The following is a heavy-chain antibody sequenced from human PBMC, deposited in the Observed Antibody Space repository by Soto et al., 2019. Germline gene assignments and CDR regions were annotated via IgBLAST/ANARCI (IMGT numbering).Heavy chain of an antibody. J-gene: IGHJ4*02. CDR1: GYTFTNFG. CDR3: ARGGTPFDY. CDR2: ISAYNGKT. D-gene: IGHD3-16*01. Sequence: QVQLVQSGAEVKKPGASVKVSCKASGYTFTNFGISWVRQAPGQGLEWMGWISAYNGKTNYAQNFQGRVTMTTHTTTSTAYRALRSLRSDVTTVYYCARGGTPFDYWGQGTLFTVSS. V-gene: IGHV1-18*01.